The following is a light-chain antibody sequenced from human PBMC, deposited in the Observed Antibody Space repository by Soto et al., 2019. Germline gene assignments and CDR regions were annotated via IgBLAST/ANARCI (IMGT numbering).Light chain of an antibody. J-gene: IGKJ1*01. Sequence: VMTQSPATLSVSPGERATLSCRASQSVSSNLAWYQQKPGQAPRLLIYGASTRATGVPVRFSGSGSGTEFTLTIGSLQSADFALYYCQQYDNWPPWTFGQGTKVDIK. CDR1: QSVSSN. CDR3: QQYDNWPPWT. V-gene: IGKV3-15*01. CDR2: GAS.